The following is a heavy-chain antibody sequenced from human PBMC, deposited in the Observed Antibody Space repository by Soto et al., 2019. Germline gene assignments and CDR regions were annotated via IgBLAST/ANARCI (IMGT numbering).Heavy chain of an antibody. J-gene: IGHJ4*01. CDR1: GDSVSSNSAA. CDR3: SRDSFCSGGSCYRRVDY. CDR2: TYYRSKWYN. V-gene: IGHV6-1*01. Sequence: SQTLSLTCAMSGDSVSSNSAAWNWIRQSPSRGLEWLGRTYYRSKWYNDYAVSVKSRITISPDTSKNQFSLQVNSVTPEDTAVYFCSRDSFCSGGSCYRRVDYWGHGTLVTFSS. D-gene: IGHD2-15*01.